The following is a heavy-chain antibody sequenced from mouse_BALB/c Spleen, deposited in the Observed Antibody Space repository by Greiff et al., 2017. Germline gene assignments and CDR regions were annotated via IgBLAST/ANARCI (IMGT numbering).Heavy chain of an antibody. Sequence: LQQPGAELVKPGASVKMSCKASGYTFTSYNMHWVKQTPGQGLEWIGAIYPGNGDTSYNQKFKGKATLTADKSSSTAYMQLSSLTSEDSAVYYCARGGNWGDYYAMDYWGQGTSVTVSS. J-gene: IGHJ4*01. V-gene: IGHV1-12*01. CDR2: IYPGNGDT. CDR1: GYTFTSYN. CDR3: ARGGNWGDYYAMDY. D-gene: IGHD4-1*01.